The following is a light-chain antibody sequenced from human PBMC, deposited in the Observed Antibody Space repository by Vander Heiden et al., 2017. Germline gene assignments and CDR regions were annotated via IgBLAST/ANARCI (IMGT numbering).Light chain of an antibody. CDR2: DVR. J-gene: IGLJ3*02. Sequence: QSALTQPASVSGSPGQSITISCTGTSSDVGGYNYVSWYQQHPGKAPKLMIYDVRNRPSGVSNRFSGSKSGNTASLTISGLQAEDEADYYCTSYTDSSTLGVFGGGTKLTVL. CDR1: SSDVGGYNY. V-gene: IGLV2-14*03. CDR3: TSYTDSSTLGV.